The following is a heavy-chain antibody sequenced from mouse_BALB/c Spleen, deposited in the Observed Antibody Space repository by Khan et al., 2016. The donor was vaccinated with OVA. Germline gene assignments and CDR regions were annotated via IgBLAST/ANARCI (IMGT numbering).Heavy chain of an antibody. CDR2: ISYSGNT. Sequence: VQLQQSGPGLVKPSQSLSLTCTVTGYSIASDYAWNWIRQFPGNKLEWMGFISYSGNTNYKPSLKSRISITRDTSTNQFFLQLNSVTSEDTATYYCARVDGGDFDYWGQGTTLTVSS. V-gene: IGHV3-2*02. J-gene: IGHJ2*01. CDR1: GYSIASDYA. CDR3: ARVDGGDFDY. D-gene: IGHD2-3*01.